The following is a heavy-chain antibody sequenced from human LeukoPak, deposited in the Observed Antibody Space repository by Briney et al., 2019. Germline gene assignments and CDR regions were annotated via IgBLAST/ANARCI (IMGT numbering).Heavy chain of an antibody. V-gene: IGHV4-59*01. CDR1: GGSISSYY. D-gene: IGHD4-11*01. CDR2: IYYSGST. J-gene: IGHJ4*02. Sequence: PSETLSLTCTVSGGSISSYYWSWIRQPPGKGLDWIGYIYYSGSTNYNPSLKSRVTISVDTSKNQFSLKLSSVTAADTAVYYCARVGGEADYTTGFDYWGQGTLVTVSS. CDR3: ARVGGEADYTTGFDY.